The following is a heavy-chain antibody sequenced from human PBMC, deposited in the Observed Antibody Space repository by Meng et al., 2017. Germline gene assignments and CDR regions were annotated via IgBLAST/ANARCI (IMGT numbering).Heavy chain of an antibody. CDR1: GFTFSSYA. Sequence: HVQLVESGGGGCQPGRSLRLSCAASGFTFSSYAMHWVRQAPGKGLEWVAVISYDGSNKYYADSVKGRFTISRDNSKNTLYLQMNSLRAEDTAVYYCAHFDYWGQGTLVTVSS. V-gene: IGHV3-30*01. CDR2: ISYDGSNK. CDR3: AHFDY. J-gene: IGHJ4*02.